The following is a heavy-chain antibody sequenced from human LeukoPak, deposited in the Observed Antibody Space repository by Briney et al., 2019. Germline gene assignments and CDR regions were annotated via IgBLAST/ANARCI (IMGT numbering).Heavy chain of an antibody. D-gene: IGHD3-3*01. Sequence: NPSETLSLTCTVSGGSVSSYYWSWIRQPPGKGLEWIGYIYYSGSTNYNPSLKSRVTISVDTSKNQFSLKLSSVTAADTAVYYCARAEPHYDFWSGYYTKGAFDIWGQGTMVTVSS. CDR2: IYYSGST. J-gene: IGHJ3*02. CDR3: ARAEPHYDFWSGYYTKGAFDI. CDR1: GGSVSSYY. V-gene: IGHV4-59*02.